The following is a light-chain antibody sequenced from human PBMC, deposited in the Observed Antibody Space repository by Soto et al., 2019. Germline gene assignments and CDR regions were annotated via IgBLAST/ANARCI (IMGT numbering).Light chain of an antibody. Sequence: DIVMTRSPATLSVSPGERATLSCRASQSVSSNLAWYQQKPGQAPRLLIYGASTRATGIPARFSGSGSGTEFTLTISSLQSEDFAVYYCQQYNNWPRWTFGQGTKVDIK. CDR1: QSVSSN. CDR3: QQYNNWPRWT. CDR2: GAS. J-gene: IGKJ1*01. V-gene: IGKV3-15*01.